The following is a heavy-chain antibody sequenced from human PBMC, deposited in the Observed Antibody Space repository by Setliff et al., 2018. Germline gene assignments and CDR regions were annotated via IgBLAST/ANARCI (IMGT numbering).Heavy chain of an antibody. CDR3: ARRGYCSGGGCHSASFDY. CDR1: GYSFTTYW. J-gene: IGHJ4*02. D-gene: IGHD2-15*01. V-gene: IGHV5-51*01. Sequence: GESLKLSCEGSGYSFTTYWIAWVRQMPGKGLEWMGIIYPGDSDTRYSPSFQGQVTISTDKSLSTAYLQWSSLKASGTAIYYCARRGYCSGGGCHSASFDYWGQGTLVTVSS. CDR2: IYPGDSDT.